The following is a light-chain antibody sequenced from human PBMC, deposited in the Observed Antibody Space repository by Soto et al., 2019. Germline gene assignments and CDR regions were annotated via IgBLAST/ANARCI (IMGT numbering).Light chain of an antibody. Sequence: QSVLTQPPSASGTPGQRVTISCSGSSSNIGSNTVNWYQQLPGTAPNLLIYTDNQRPSGFPDRFSGSTSGTSASLAISGLQSDDEADYYCAAGDDRLNSDVFGTGTKLTVL. CDR1: SSNIGSNT. V-gene: IGLV1-44*01. J-gene: IGLJ1*01. CDR3: AAGDDRLNSDV. CDR2: TDN.